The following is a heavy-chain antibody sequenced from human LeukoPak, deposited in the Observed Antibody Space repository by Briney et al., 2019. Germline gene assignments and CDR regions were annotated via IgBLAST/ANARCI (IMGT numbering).Heavy chain of an antibody. D-gene: IGHD3-3*01. J-gene: IGHJ4*02. V-gene: IGHV3-66*02. CDR3: AKRSGGYYDF. CDR1: GFTVSSDN. CDR2: VYSGGGGT. Sequence: GGSLRLSCAASGFTVSSDNMSWDRQAPGKTLEWVSVVYSGGGGTNYADSVRGRFTISRDDSKNTVYLQMNSLRVEDTAVYYCAKRSGGYYDFWGQGTLVTVSS.